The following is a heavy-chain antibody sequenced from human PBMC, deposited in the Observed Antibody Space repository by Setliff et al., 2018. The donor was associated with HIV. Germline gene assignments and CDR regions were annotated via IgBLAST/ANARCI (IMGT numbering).Heavy chain of an antibody. J-gene: IGHJ4*02. D-gene: IGHD2-15*01. CDR2: INPSVGST. CDR1: GYTFTSNY. V-gene: IGHV1-46*01. CDR3: TSRAGYCSGANCYWTFDF. Sequence: ASVKVSCKASGYTFTSNYIHWVRQAPGQGPEWMGSINPSVGSTSSAQKFQGRVTMTRDTSTSTVYMELRSLRSEDTAVYFCTSRAGYCSGANCYWTFDFWGQGTLVTVSS.